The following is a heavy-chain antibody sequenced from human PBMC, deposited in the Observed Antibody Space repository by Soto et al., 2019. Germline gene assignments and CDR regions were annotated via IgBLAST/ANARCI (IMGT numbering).Heavy chain of an antibody. CDR2: IYYSGST. J-gene: IGHJ2*01. CDR1: GGSISSYY. V-gene: IGHV4-59*01. CDR3: ARGTRRYFDL. D-gene: IGHD6-6*01. Sequence: QVQLQESGPGLVKPSETLSLTCTVSGGSISSYYWSWIRQPPGKGLEWIGYIYYSGSTNYNPSLKSRVTISVDTSKNQFSLKLSSVTAADTAVYYCARGTRRYFDLWGRGTLVTVSS.